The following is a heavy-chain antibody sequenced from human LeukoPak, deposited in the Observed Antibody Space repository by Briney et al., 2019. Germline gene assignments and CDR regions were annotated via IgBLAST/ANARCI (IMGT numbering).Heavy chain of an antibody. CDR2: LGSAGDT. CDR3: VRAGNAVLGYSGMDV. CDR1: GFTFSRYD. Sequence: GGSLRLSCAASGFTFSRYDMHWVRQSAGRGLEWVSGLGSAGDTFYAATVKGRFTNSRENAKNSLYLQMNSLRAGDTAVYYCVRAGNAVLGYSGMDVWGQGTTVTVSS. D-gene: IGHD2-2*01. J-gene: IGHJ6*02. V-gene: IGHV3-13*04.